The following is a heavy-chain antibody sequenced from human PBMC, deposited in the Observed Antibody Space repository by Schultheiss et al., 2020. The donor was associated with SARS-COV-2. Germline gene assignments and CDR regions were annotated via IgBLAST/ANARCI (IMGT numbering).Heavy chain of an antibody. D-gene: IGHD3-22*01. J-gene: IGHJ3*02. Sequence: GESLKISCAASGFTFSDYYMSWIRQAPGKGLEWVSYISSSGSTIYYADSVKGRFTISRDNAKNSLYLQMNSLRAEDTALYYCAKDTASYYDSSGETFDAFDIWGQGTMVTVSS. CDR3: AKDTASYYDSSGETFDAFDI. CDR2: ISSSGSTI. V-gene: IGHV3-11*01. CDR1: GFTFSDYY.